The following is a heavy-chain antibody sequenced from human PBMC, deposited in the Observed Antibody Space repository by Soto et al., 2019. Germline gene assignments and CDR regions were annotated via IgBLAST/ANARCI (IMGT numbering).Heavy chain of an antibody. Sequence: SVTLSHRCAVSDESSANRYYWAWIRQSPGKGLEWIGSIYHAGSVYYNPSLNSRVAVSLDTSKNHFSLKLTSVTAANTAVYYCARTFDYYGMDVWGQGTTVIVSS. J-gene: IGHJ6*02. CDR3: ARTFDYYGMDV. CDR1: DESSANRYY. V-gene: IGHV4-38-2*01. CDR2: IYHAGSV.